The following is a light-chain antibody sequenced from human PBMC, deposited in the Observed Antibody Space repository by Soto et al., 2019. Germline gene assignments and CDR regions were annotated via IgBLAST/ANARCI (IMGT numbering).Light chain of an antibody. J-gene: IGLJ2*01. CDR2: DVS. Sequence: QSALTQPASVSGSPGQSITISCTGTNVDVGAYNYVSWYQQYPGKAPKLMIYDVSHRPSGVSNRFSGSKSGNTASLTISGLQDEDEADYYCSSYTSSITLVFGGGTKLTVL. CDR1: NVDVGAYNY. V-gene: IGLV2-14*03. CDR3: SSYTSSITLV.